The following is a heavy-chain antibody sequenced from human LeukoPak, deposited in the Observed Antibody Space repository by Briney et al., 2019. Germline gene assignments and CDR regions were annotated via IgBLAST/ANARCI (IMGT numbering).Heavy chain of an antibody. CDR1: GYTFTDYF. Sequence: ASVKVSCKASGYTFTDYFIHWVRQAPGQGLEWMGRVNPSGGSTSYAQKFQGRVTMTRDTSTSTVYMELSSPRSEDTAVYYCARGYYDSSGQREDAFDIWGQGTMVTVSS. CDR2: VNPSGGST. CDR3: ARGYYDSSGQREDAFDI. D-gene: IGHD3-22*01. J-gene: IGHJ3*02. V-gene: IGHV1-46*01.